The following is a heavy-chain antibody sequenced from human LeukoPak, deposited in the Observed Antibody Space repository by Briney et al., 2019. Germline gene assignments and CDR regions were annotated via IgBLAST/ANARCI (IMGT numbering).Heavy chain of an antibody. J-gene: IGHJ4*02. Sequence: PGGSLRLSCAASGFIFSDYYMSWIRQAPGKGLECISYISSSGSTIYYADSVKGRFTISRDNSKNTLYLQMSSLTPEDTGLYYCARDDSGPAYWGQGTLVTVSS. CDR1: GFIFSDYY. CDR3: ARDDSGPAY. V-gene: IGHV3-11*04. CDR2: ISSSGSTI. D-gene: IGHD6-19*01.